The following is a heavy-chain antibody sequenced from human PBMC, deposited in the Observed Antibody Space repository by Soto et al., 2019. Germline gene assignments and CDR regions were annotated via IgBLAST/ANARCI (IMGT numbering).Heavy chain of an antibody. CDR2: ISYDGSNK. CDR3: AKDQHYSNSYHDY. J-gene: IGHJ4*02. Sequence: QVQLVESGGGVVQPGRSLRLSCAASGFTFSSYGMHWVRQAPGKGLEWVAVISYDGSNKYYADSVKGRFTISRDNSKNTLYLQMNSLRAEDTAVYYCAKDQHYSNSYHDYWGQGTLVTVSS. D-gene: IGHD4-4*01. V-gene: IGHV3-30*18. CDR1: GFTFSSYG.